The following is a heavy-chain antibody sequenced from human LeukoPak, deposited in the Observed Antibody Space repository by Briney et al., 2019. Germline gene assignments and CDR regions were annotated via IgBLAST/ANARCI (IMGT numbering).Heavy chain of an antibody. CDR2: ISSSRSNSPI. CDR3: ARKYDSSGYWVDY. Sequence: GGSLRLSCVASGFTFSRYSMNWVRQAPGKGLEWLSYISSSRSNSPIYYADSVKGRFTISRDNAKNSLYLQMNSLRAEDTAVYYCARKYDSSGYWVDYWGQGTLVIVSS. V-gene: IGHV3-48*01. CDR1: GFTFSRYS. D-gene: IGHD3-22*01. J-gene: IGHJ4*02.